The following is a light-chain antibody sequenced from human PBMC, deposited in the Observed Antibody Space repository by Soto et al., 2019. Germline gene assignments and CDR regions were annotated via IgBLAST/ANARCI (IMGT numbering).Light chain of an antibody. CDR1: NIGSKN. CDR2: RDS. J-gene: IGLJ2*01. CDR3: QVWDSSTHHVV. V-gene: IGLV3-9*01. Sequence: SYELTQPLSVSVALGQTARITCGGNNIGSKNVHWYQQKPGQAPVLVIYRDSNRPSGIPERFSGSNSGNTATLTISRAQAGDEADYYCQVWDSSTHHVVVGGGTKLTVL.